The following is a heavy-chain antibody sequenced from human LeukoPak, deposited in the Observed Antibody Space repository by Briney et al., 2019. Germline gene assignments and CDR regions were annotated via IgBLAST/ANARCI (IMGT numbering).Heavy chain of an antibody. Sequence: GGSLRLSCAASGFTFSSYEMNWVRQAPGKGLEWVAVVYSGGSTNHADAVKGRFSVSRDNSKDTLYLQMNNLRPEDTSVYFCARDLGWDNVTSFHFWGLGTQVTVSS. CDR1: GFTFSSYE. D-gene: IGHD2-15*01. CDR3: ARDLGWDNVTSFHF. V-gene: IGHV3-66*02. J-gene: IGHJ4*02. CDR2: VYSGGST.